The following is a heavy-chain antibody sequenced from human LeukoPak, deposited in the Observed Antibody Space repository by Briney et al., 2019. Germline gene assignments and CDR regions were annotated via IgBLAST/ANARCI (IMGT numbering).Heavy chain of an antibody. CDR3: ATYWISWFDP. Sequence: SETLSLTCAVYGGSFSGYYWSWMRQPPGKGLEWIGEINHSGSTNYNPSLKSRVTISVDTSKNQFSLKLSSVTAADTAVYYCATYWISWFDPWGQGTLVTVSS. CDR1: GGSFSGYY. V-gene: IGHV4-34*01. CDR2: INHSGST. J-gene: IGHJ5*02. D-gene: IGHD1-1*01.